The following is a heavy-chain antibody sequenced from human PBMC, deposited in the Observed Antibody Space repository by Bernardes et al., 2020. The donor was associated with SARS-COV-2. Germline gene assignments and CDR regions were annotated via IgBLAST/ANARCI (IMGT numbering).Heavy chain of an antibody. V-gene: IGHV3-23*01. Sequence: GGSLRLSCAASGFSFYDYAMSWVRQVPGKGLEWVSGIIGNGGGTYYPDSVKGRFTISRDISKNTLYLQMHSLRAEDTAVYFCAKDYPEKAGGSGEDSFFDYWGQGTLVTVSS. CDR1: GFSFYDYA. CDR2: IIGNGGGT. CDR3: AKDYPEKAGGSGEDSFFDY. J-gene: IGHJ4*02. D-gene: IGHD3-10*01.